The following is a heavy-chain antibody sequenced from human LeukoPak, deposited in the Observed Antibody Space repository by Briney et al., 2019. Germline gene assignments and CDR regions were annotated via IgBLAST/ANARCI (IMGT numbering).Heavy chain of an antibody. CDR2: ISYDGSNK. Sequence: GGSLRLSCAASGFTFSSYAMHWVRRAPGKGLEWVAVISYDGSNKYYADSVKGRFIISRDNSKNTLYLQMNSLRAEDTAVYYCARPPPYYYDSSGYYSAAFDIWGQGTMVTVSS. D-gene: IGHD3-22*01. V-gene: IGHV3-30-3*01. J-gene: IGHJ3*02. CDR1: GFTFSSYA. CDR3: ARPPPYYYDSSGYYSAAFDI.